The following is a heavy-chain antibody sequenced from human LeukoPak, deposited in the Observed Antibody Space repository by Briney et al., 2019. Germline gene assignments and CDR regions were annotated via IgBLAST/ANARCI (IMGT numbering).Heavy chain of an antibody. CDR2: ISWNSNNL. J-gene: IGHJ4*02. D-gene: IGHD1-26*01. CDR1: GFTFDQYG. Sequence: GGSLRLSCAASGFTFDQYGMDWVRQAPGKGLEWVSGISWNSNNLDYADSVRGRFTISRDNAKNSLYLRMNSLKPEDTALYYCVKDAHTEWDYLDYWGQGTLVRVSS. V-gene: IGHV3-9*01. CDR3: VKDAHTEWDYLDY.